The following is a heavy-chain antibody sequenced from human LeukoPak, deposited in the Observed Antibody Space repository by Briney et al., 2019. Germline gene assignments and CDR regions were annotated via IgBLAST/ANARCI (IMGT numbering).Heavy chain of an antibody. Sequence: ASEKVSCKASGYPFIGNYIHWVRQAPGQGLEWMGWINPNSGGTQYSQKFQGRVTLTRDTSITTGYMELSGLTSDDTAVYYCASLSYYDLSGYFYWGQGTLVTVSS. D-gene: IGHD3-22*01. V-gene: IGHV1-2*02. CDR3: ASLSYYDLSGYFY. CDR1: GYPFIGNY. J-gene: IGHJ4*02. CDR2: INPNSGGT.